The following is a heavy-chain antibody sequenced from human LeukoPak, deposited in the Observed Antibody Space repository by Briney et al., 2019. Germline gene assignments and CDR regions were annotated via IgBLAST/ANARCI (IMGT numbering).Heavy chain of an antibody. J-gene: IGHJ4*02. CDR1: GHTFTNSG. Sequence: ASVKVSCKASGHTFTNSGISWVRQAPGQGLEWMGWISAYNGDTNYAQNLQGRVTMTTDTPTGTAHMELRSLRSDDTAVYYCASGTVSGGSPFDYWGQGTLVTVSS. CDR3: ASGTVSGGSPFDY. D-gene: IGHD6-19*01. CDR2: ISAYNGDT. V-gene: IGHV1-18*01.